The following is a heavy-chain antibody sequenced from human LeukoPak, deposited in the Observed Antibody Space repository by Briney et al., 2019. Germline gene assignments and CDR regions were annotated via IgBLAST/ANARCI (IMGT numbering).Heavy chain of an antibody. V-gene: IGHV3-7*01. CDR3: ARIGARYFDWLPSYYFDY. J-gene: IGHJ4*02. D-gene: IGHD3-9*01. CDR1: GFTFSSYW. CDR2: IKQDGREK. Sequence: GGALRLSCAASGFTFSSYWMSWVRQAPGKGLEGVANIKQDGREKYYVDSVKGRFTISRDNAKNSLYLQMNSLRAEDTAGYYCARIGARYFDWLPSYYFDYWGQGTLVTVSS.